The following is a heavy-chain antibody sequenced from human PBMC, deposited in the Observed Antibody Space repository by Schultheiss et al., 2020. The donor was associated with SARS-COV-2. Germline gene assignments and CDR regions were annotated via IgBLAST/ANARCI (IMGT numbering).Heavy chain of an antibody. CDR2: IYYSGST. V-gene: IGHV4-34*01. Sequence: SETLSLTCAVYGGSFSGYYWSWIRQPPGKGLEWIGSIYYSGSTNYNPSLKSRVTISVDTSKNQFSLKLSSVTAADTAVYYCARGVLYDSSGYPPPRYYFDYWGQGTLVTVSS. CDR1: GGSFSGYY. J-gene: IGHJ4*02. D-gene: IGHD3-22*01. CDR3: ARGVLYDSSGYPPPRYYFDY.